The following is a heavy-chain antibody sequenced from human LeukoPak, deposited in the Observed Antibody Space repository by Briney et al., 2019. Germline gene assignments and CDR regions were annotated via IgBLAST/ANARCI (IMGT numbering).Heavy chain of an antibody. J-gene: IGHJ4*02. Sequence: GESLKISCKGSGYSFADSWSGWVRQMPGKGLEWTGLIYPGDSDTRYSPSFQGQVSISVDKSISTTFLQWSSLKASDTAMYYCARQYVRPFDFWGQGTVVTVSS. CDR1: GYSFADSW. CDR2: IYPGDSDT. D-gene: IGHD3-16*01. V-gene: IGHV5-51*01. CDR3: ARQYVRPFDF.